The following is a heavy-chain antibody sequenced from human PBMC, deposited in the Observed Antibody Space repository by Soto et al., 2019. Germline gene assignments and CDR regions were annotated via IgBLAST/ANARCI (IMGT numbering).Heavy chain of an antibody. D-gene: IGHD2-15*01. CDR3: ARVPGCSGGSCYSSLFDY. V-gene: IGHV1-3*01. CDR2: INAGNGNT. Sequence: GASVKVSCKASGYTFTSYAMHWVRQAPGQRLEWMGWINAGNGNTKYSQKFQGRVTITGDTSASTAYMELSSLRSEDTAVYYCARVPGCSGGSCYSSLFDYWGQGTQVTVSS. J-gene: IGHJ4*02. CDR1: GYTFTSYA.